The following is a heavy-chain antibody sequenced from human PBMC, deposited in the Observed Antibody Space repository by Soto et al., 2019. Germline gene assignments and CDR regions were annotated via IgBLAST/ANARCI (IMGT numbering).Heavy chain of an antibody. CDR3: SRGSVSHDTSDY. Sequence: EVQLVESGGGLVQPEGSLRLSCAASGFTFSSYWMSCVRQSPGKELEWVANIEHDGNEKDYLDSVRGRFTVSRDNAKTLLLIQMNSLIAEDTDVYYCSRGSVSHDTSDYWGRGTLVTVSS. D-gene: IGHD1-1*01. CDR2: IEHDGNEK. CDR1: GFTFSSYW. J-gene: IGHJ4*02. V-gene: IGHV3-7*04.